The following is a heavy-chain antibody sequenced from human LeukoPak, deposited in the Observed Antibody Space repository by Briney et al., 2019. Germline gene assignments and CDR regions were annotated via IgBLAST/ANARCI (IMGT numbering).Heavy chain of an antibody. D-gene: IGHD3-10*01. CDR1: GFTFSQFG. CDR3: ARGPDVPYYYGSGSYYEKVFDY. J-gene: IGHJ4*02. V-gene: IGHV3-33*01. CDR2: IWYDGSEK. Sequence: GGSLRLSCAASGFTFSQFGMHWVRQAPGKGLEWVAIIWYDGSEKFYGDSVKGRFTISRDNSKNTLYLQMNSLRAEDTAVYYCARGPDVPYYYGSGSYYEKVFDYWGQGTLVTVSS.